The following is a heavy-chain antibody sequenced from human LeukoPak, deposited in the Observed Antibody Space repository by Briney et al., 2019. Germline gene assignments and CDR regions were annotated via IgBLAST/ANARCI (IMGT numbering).Heavy chain of an antibody. D-gene: IGHD3-10*01. J-gene: IGHJ6*04. V-gene: IGHV4-59*01. CDR2: IYYNGDT. Sequence: SETLSLTCTVSGGSMSNYFWSWIRQPPGKGLEWIGYIYYNGDTSYNSSLKSRVTISLDTSNNQFSLRLNSVTAAGTAIYYCARDRGTVQDVWGTGTTVIVSS. CDR3: ARDRGTVQDV. CDR1: GGSMSNYF.